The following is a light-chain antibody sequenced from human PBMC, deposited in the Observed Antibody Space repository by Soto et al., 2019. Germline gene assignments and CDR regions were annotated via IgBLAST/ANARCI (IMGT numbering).Light chain of an antibody. Sequence: DIQMTQSPSTLSASVGDRVTITCRASQSISSWLAWYQQKPGKAPKLLIYKASTLQSGVPSRFSGSGSGTEFTLAISSLQPYDSATYYCQQYNDNWTFGQGTKVDIK. CDR2: KAS. CDR1: QSISSW. CDR3: QQYNDNWT. V-gene: IGKV1-5*03. J-gene: IGKJ1*01.